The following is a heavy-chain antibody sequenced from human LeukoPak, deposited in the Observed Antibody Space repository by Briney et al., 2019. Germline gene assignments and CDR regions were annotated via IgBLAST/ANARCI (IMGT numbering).Heavy chain of an antibody. Sequence: GASVKVSCKASGYTFTSYDINWVRQATGQGLEWMGWMNPNSGNTGYAQKFQGRVTMTRNTSISTAYMELSSLRSEDTAVYYCARGLSSSGSYYHYYYGMDVWGQGTTVTVSS. J-gene: IGHJ6*02. D-gene: IGHD3-10*01. V-gene: IGHV1-8*01. CDR1: GYTFTSYD. CDR3: ARGLSSSGSYYHYYYGMDV. CDR2: MNPNSGNT.